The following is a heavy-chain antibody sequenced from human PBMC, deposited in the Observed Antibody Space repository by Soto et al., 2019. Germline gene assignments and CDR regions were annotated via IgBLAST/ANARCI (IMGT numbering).Heavy chain of an antibody. J-gene: IGHJ4*02. CDR3: AKDRYYYDSSGYPLDFDY. CDR1: GFTFSSYG. Sequence: QVQLVESGGGVVQPGRSLRLSCAASGFTFSSYGMHWVRQAPGKGLEWVAVISYDGSNKYYADSVKGRFTISRDNSKNTLYLQMNSLRAEDTAVYYCAKDRYYYDSSGYPLDFDYWGQGTLVTVSS. V-gene: IGHV3-30*18. CDR2: ISYDGSNK. D-gene: IGHD3-22*01.